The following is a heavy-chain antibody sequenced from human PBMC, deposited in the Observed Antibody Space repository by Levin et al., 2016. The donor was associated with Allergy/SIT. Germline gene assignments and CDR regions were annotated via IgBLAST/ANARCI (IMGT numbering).Heavy chain of an antibody. CDR1: GFTFGSYA. D-gene: IGHD5-18*01. Sequence: GESLKISCAASGFTFGSYAMSWVRQAPGKGLEWVSTIDNSGGSTYYADSVKGRCTISRGNSKNTLYLQVNSLRAEDTAVYYCAKCRTAYSYGSIDYWGQGTLVTVSS. J-gene: IGHJ4*02. CDR3: AKCRTAYSYGSIDY. CDR2: IDNSGGST. V-gene: IGHV3-23*01.